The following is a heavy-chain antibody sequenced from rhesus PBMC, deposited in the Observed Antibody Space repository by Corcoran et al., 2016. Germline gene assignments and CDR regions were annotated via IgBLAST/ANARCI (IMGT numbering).Heavy chain of an antibody. Sequence: QVQLQESGPGLVKPSETLSLTCAVSGGSISSGFDWSWIRQPPGKGLEWIGFIYGSSGSTNSNPSLKNRVTMSKDASKNQFSLKLSCVTAADTAVYYCARDGNIAPFDYWGQGVLVTVSS. J-gene: IGHJ4*01. CDR3: ARDGNIAPFDY. D-gene: IGHD1-44*01. CDR1: GGSISSGFD. V-gene: IGHV4-76*01. CDR2: IYGSSGST.